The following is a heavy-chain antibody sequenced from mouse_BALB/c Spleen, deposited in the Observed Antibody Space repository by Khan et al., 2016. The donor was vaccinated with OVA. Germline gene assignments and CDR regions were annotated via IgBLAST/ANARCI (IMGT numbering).Heavy chain of an antibody. Sequence: VQLQESGAELMKPGASVKISCKATGFTFSNYWIEWIKQRPGHGLEWIGQILPGSNITNYNEKFKGKATFTAETSSNTAYMQLSSLPSEDSAVYYCSLYGSRVDYWGQGTTVTVSS. D-gene: IGHD1-1*01. CDR3: SLYGSRVDY. CDR1: GFTFSNYW. CDR2: ILPGSNIT. J-gene: IGHJ2*01. V-gene: IGHV1-9*01.